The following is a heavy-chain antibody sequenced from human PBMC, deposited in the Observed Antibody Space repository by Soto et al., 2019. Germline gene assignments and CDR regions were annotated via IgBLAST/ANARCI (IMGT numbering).Heavy chain of an antibody. CDR1: GFTFSSYD. CDR3: AREHCSGGSCYFDS. D-gene: IGHD2-15*01. CDR2: IGTAGDT. J-gene: IGHJ4*02. Sequence: GGSLRLSCAASGFTFSSYDMHWVRQATGKGLEWVSAIGTAGDTYYPGSVKGRFTISRENAKNSLYLQMNSLRAGDTAVYYCAREHCSGGSCYFDSWGQGTLVTVSS. V-gene: IGHV3-13*01.